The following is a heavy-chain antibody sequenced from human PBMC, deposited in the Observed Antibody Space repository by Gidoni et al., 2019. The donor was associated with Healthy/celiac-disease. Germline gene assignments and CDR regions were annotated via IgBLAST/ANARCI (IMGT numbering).Heavy chain of an antibody. CDR1: GGAISSYY. D-gene: IGHD1-26*01. J-gene: IGHJ4*02. V-gene: IGHV4-4*07. Sequence: QVQLQESGPGLVKPSETLSLTCTVSGGAISSYYWSWLRQPAGQGLEWIGRIYTSGSTNYNPSLKSRVTMSVDTSKNQFSLKLSSVTAADTAVYYCARYGLVGASHFDYWGQGTLVTVSS. CDR3: ARYGLVGASHFDY. CDR2: IYTSGST.